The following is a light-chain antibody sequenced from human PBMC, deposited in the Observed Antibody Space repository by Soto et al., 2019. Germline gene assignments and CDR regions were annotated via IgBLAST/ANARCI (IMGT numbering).Light chain of an antibody. J-gene: IGLJ2*01. CDR1: SSDVGGYND. Sequence: QSALTQPPSASGSPGQSVTISCTGMSSDVGGYNDVSWYQQHPGKAPKLMIYEVSKRPSGVPDRFSGSKSGNTASLTVSGLQAEDEADYYCSSYAGANSVVFGGGTKLTVL. CDR2: EVS. CDR3: SSYAGANSVV. V-gene: IGLV2-8*01.